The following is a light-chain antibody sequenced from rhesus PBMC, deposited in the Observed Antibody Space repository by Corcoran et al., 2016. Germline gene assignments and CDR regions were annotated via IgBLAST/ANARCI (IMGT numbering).Light chain of an antibody. V-gene: IGKV1-22*01. J-gene: IGKJ3*01. Sequence: DIQMTQSPSSLSASVGDTVTITFRASQGISSWLAWYQQKPGKAPKLLIYKASSLQSGVPSRFSGSGSGTDFTLTISSLQSEDFAPYYCQPYSSRPFTFGPGTKLDIK. CDR2: KAS. CDR3: QPYSSRPFT. CDR1: QGISSW.